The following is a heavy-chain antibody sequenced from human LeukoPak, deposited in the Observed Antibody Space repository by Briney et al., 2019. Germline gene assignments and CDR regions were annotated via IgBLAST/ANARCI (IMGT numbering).Heavy chain of an antibody. CDR3: ASRADYYDSSGSFDY. J-gene: IGHJ4*02. D-gene: IGHD3-22*01. Sequence: GGSLRLSCAASGFTFSTYSMNWVRLAPGKGLEWVSYISSSSSTIYYADSVKGRFTISRDNAKNSLYLQMNSLRAEDTAVYYCASRADYYDSSGSFDYWGQGTLVTVSS. CDR2: ISSSSSTI. CDR1: GFTFSTYS. V-gene: IGHV3-48*01.